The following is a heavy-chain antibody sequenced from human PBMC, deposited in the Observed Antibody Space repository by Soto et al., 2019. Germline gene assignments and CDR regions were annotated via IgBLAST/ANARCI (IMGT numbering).Heavy chain of an antibody. CDR3: ARYRAADRPYTFDI. D-gene: IGHD2-2*02. V-gene: IGHV3-7*05. J-gene: IGHJ3*02. CDR1: GLNFSNSW. Sequence: PGGTLRLSCAASGLNFSNSWLSCVRQAPEKGLGWVANINQDGTDKYYVDSVKDRFSISRDDSESIAYLEMNSLKTEDTAMYYCARYRAADRPYTFDIWGQGTMVTVSS. CDR2: INQDGTDK.